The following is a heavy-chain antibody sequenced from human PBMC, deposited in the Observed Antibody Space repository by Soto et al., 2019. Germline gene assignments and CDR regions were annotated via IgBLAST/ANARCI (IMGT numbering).Heavy chain of an antibody. D-gene: IGHD5-12*01. V-gene: IGHV3-73*02. J-gene: IGHJ3*02. CDR1: GFTFSGSA. CDR2: IRSKANSYAT. Sequence: EVQLVESGGGLVQPGGSLKLSCAASGFTFSGSAMHWVRQASGKGLEWVGRIRSKANSYATAYAASVKGRFTISRDDSKNTAYLQMNSLKTDDTAVYYCTRQVGYEASFDTWGQGTMVTVSS. CDR3: TRQVGYEASFDT.